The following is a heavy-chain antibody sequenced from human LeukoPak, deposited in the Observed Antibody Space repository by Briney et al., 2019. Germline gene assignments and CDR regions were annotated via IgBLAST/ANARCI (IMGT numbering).Heavy chain of an antibody. Sequence: GASVKVSCKASGYTFTGYYMHWVRQTPGQGLEWMGWINPNSGGTNYAQKFQGRVTMTRDTSISTAYMELSRLRSDDTAVYYCARDLLGYCSSTSRNEFDYWGQGTLVTVSS. CDR2: INPNSGGT. CDR3: ARDLLGYCSSTSRNEFDY. J-gene: IGHJ4*02. CDR1: GYTFTGYY. D-gene: IGHD2-2*01. V-gene: IGHV1-2*02.